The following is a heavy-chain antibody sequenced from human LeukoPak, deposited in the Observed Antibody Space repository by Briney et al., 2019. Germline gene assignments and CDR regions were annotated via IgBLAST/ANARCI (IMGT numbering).Heavy chain of an antibody. CDR2: IYYSGST. CDR1: GGSVSSGTYY. Sequence: SETLSLTCTVSGGSVSSGTYYWSWIRQPPGKGLEWLGYIYYSGSTNYNPSLKSRVTISVDTSKNQCSLKLSSVTTADTAVYYCTRSTNLEAFDIWGQGTMVTVSS. D-gene: IGHD2-8*01. J-gene: IGHJ3*02. V-gene: IGHV4-61*01. CDR3: TRSTNLEAFDI.